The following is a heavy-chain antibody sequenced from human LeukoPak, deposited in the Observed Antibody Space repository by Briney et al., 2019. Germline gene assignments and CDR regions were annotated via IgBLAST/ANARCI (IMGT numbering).Heavy chain of an antibody. CDR1: GFTFSDYA. D-gene: IGHD2-15*01. V-gene: IGHV3-30-3*01. J-gene: IGHJ3*02. CDR3: ARLVVVVAATGDYDAFDI. Sequence: GGSLRLSCAASGFTFSDYAMHWVRQAPGKGLEWLSLISYDGSNKYYADSVKGRFTISRDNAKNSLYLQMNSLRAEDTAVYYCARLVVVVAATGDYDAFDIWGQGTMVTVSS. CDR2: ISYDGSNK.